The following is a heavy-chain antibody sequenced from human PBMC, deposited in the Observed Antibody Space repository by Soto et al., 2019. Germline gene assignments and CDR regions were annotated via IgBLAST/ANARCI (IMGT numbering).Heavy chain of an antibody. CDR2: IKSKTDGGTT. J-gene: IGHJ4*02. CDR1: GFTFSNAW. V-gene: IGHV3-15*01. Sequence: GGSLRLSCAASGFTFSNAWMSWVRQAPGKGLEWVGRIKSKTDGGTTDYAAPVKGRFTISRDDSKNTLYLQMNSLKTEDTAVYYCTTASDDYIWGSYRHQDYWGQGTLVTASS. D-gene: IGHD3-16*02. CDR3: TTASDDYIWGSYRHQDY.